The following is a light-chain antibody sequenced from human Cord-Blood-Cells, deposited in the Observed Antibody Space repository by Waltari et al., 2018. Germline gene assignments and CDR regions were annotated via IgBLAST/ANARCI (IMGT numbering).Light chain of an antibody. CDR1: QSISSY. Sequence: DLQMTQSPSSLSASGGDRVTITCRASQSISSYLNWYQQKPGKAPKLLIYAASSLQSGVPSRFSGSGSGTDFTLTISSLQPEDFATYYCQQSYSTRWTFGQGTKVEIK. CDR2: AAS. J-gene: IGKJ1*01. CDR3: QQSYSTRWT. V-gene: IGKV1-39*01.